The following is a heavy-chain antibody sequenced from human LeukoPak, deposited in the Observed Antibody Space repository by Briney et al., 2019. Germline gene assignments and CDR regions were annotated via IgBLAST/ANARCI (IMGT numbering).Heavy chain of an antibody. D-gene: IGHD5-18*01. CDR2: IWYDGSNK. CDR3: ARDPGRGYTYGYGFDY. J-gene: IGHJ4*02. V-gene: IGHV3-33*01. Sequence: GGPLRLSCAASRFTFRNYGMHWVRQSPGKGLEWVADIWYDGSNKYYADSVKGRFTISRDNSKNTLSLQMNSLRAEDTAVYYCARDPGRGYTYGYGFDYWGQGTLVTVSS. CDR1: RFTFRNYG.